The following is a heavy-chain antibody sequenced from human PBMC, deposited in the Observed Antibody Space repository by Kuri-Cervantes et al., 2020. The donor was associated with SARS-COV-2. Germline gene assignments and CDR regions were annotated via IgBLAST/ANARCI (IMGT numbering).Heavy chain of an antibody. V-gene: IGHV3-23*01. J-gene: IGHJ4*02. Sequence: GGSLRLSCAASGFTFSSYAMSWVRQAPGQGLEWVSAISGSGGSTYYADSVKGRFTISRDNAKNSLYLQMNSLRDEDTAVYYCADFYGGFPGWGQGTLVTVSS. D-gene: IGHD4-23*01. CDR1: GFTFSSYA. CDR2: ISGSGGST. CDR3: ADFYGGFPG.